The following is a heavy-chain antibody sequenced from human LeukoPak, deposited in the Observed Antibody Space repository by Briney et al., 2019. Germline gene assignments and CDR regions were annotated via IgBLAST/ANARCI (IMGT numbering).Heavy chain of an antibody. J-gene: IGHJ4*02. CDR1: VYTFTHCD. V-gene: IGHV1-8*03. Sequence: EASVTVSFLSSVYTFTHCDINWLGQATGQGLEWLGLMNSNSGKTGYLQKFQAGVTIPTNTSINTLSMELTSLRSEDTAVYYCARGRWRSGGGDGYYCDYWGQGTVVTVCS. CDR2: MNSNSGKT. D-gene: IGHD6-19*01. CDR3: ARGRWRSGGGDGYYCDY.